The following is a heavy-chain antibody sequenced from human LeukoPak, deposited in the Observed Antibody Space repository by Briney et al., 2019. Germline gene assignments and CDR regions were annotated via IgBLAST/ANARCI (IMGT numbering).Heavy chain of an antibody. CDR1: GFTFSNAW. D-gene: IGHD3-10*01. CDR2: IKSKTDGGTI. J-gene: IGHJ4*02. CDR3: TTELYGSGAPFDY. V-gene: IGHV3-15*01. Sequence: GGSLRLSCAASGFTFSNAWMSWVRQAPGKGLEWVGRIKSKTDGGTIDYAAPVKGRFTISRDDSKNTLYLQMNSLKTEDTAVYYCTTELYGSGAPFDYWGQGTLVTVSS.